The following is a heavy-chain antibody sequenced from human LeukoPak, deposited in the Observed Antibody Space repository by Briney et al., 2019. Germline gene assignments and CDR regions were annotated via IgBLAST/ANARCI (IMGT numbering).Heavy chain of an antibody. J-gene: IGHJ4*02. Sequence: ASVKVSCKVSGYTLTELSMHWVRQAPGKGLEWMGGFDPEDGETIYAQKFQGRVTMTEDTSTDTAYMELSSPRSEDTAVYYCATPRRDSSGYFPYFDYWGQGTLVTVSS. CDR2: FDPEDGET. D-gene: IGHD3-22*01. V-gene: IGHV1-24*01. CDR3: ATPRRDSSGYFPYFDY. CDR1: GYTLTELS.